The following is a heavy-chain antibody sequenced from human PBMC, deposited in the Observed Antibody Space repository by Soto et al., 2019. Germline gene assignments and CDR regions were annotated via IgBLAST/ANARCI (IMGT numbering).Heavy chain of an antibody. J-gene: IGHJ4*02. V-gene: IGHV3-33*01. Sequence: GGSLRLSCAASGFTLSNYAMHWVRQAPGKGLEWVAVIWYDGSYKYYADSVKGRFTISRDSSKNTLYLQVNSLRADDTAMYYCARKGSGWTFDYWGQGTLVT. CDR2: IWYDGSYK. CDR1: GFTLSNYA. CDR3: ARKGSGWTFDY. D-gene: IGHD6-19*01.